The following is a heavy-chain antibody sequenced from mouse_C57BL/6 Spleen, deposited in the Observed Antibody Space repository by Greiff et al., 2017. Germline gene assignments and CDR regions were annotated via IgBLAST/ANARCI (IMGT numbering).Heavy chain of an antibody. Sequence: QVQLQQPGAELVKPGASVKMSCKASGYTFTSYWITWVKQRPGQGLEWIGDIYPGSGGTNYNEKFKSKATLTVDKSSRTAYMQLISLTSEDSAVYYCAIWYGNYPDYWGQGTTLTVSS. V-gene: IGHV1-55*01. J-gene: IGHJ2*01. CDR1: GYTFTSYW. CDR3: AIWYGNYPDY. D-gene: IGHD2-10*02. CDR2: IYPGSGGT.